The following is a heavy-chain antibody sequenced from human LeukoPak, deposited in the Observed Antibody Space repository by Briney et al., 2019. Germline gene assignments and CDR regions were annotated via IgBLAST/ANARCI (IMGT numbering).Heavy chain of an antibody. V-gene: IGHV4-4*02. Sequence: SETLSLTCGVSGGSISSSNWWSWVRQPPGRGLEWIGEIYYSGSTNYNPSLKSRVTISVDKSKNQFSLNLNSVTAADTAVYYCVFRVPNTGWAFDIWGQGTMVTVSS. CDR3: VFRVPNTGWAFDI. CDR2: IYYSGST. D-gene: IGHD4/OR15-4a*01. J-gene: IGHJ3*02. CDR1: GGSISSSNW.